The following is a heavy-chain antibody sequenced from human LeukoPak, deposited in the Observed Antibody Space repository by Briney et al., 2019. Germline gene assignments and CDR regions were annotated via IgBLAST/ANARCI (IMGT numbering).Heavy chain of an antibody. CDR3: ARVTANNGYARDAFDI. CDR2: ISSSDSPI. Sequence: GGSLRLSCAASGFTFSSYEMNWVRQAPGKGLEWVSYISSSDSPIYYADSVKGRFTISRDNAKNSLYLQMNSLRAEDTAVYYCARVTANNGYARDAFDIWGQGTMVTVSS. D-gene: IGHD5-12*01. J-gene: IGHJ3*02. V-gene: IGHV3-48*03. CDR1: GFTFSSYE.